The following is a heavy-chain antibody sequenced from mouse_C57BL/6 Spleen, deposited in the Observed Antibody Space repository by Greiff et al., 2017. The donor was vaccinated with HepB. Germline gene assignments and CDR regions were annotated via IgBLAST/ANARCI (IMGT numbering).Heavy chain of an antibody. CDR3: ARVLYDGYSTRYFDV. CDR1: GFTFSSYA. V-gene: IGHV5-4*01. Sequence: EVQLVESGGGLVKPGGSLKLSCAASGFTFSSYAMSWVRQTPEKRLEWVATISDGGSYTYYPDNVKGRFTISRDNAKNNLYLQMSHLKSEDTAMYYCARVLYDGYSTRYFDVWGTGTTVTVSS. CDR2: ISDGGSYT. D-gene: IGHD2-3*01. J-gene: IGHJ1*03.